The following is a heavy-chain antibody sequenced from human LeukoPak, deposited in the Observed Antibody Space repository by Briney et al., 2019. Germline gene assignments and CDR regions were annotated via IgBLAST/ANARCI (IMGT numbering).Heavy chain of an antibody. Sequence: GGSLRLSCAASGLTFSNYAMYWVRQAPGKGLEWLAGITSDGNKKFHSDSVKGRFTISRDNFRNTLYLQMNSLRLEDTAVYYCARGNSGNRYFYALDVWGQGTTVTVSS. CDR3: ARGNSGNRYFYALDV. D-gene: IGHD4-23*01. CDR1: GLTFSNYA. CDR2: ITSDGNKK. V-gene: IGHV3-30-3*01. J-gene: IGHJ6*02.